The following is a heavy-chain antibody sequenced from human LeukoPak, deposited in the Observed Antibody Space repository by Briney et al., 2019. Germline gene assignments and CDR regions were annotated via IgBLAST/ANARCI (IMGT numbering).Heavy chain of an antibody. J-gene: IGHJ6*02. Sequence: ASVKVSCKVSGYTXTELSLHGVRQAPGKGLEWMGRFDPEDGETIYARKFQGRVTMTEDTSTDTAYMELSSLRSEDTAVYFCAVSLTTGGYYGMDVWGQGTTVTVSS. CDR1: GYTXTELS. CDR2: FDPEDGET. CDR3: AVSLTTGGYYGMDV. V-gene: IGHV1-24*01. D-gene: IGHD1-1*01.